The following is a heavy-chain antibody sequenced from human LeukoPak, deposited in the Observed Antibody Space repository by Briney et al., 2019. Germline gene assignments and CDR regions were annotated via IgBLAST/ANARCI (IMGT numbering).Heavy chain of an antibody. J-gene: IGHJ4*02. CDR2: ISGNGGGT. V-gene: IGHV3-20*04. CDR3: ARGSHAPFDC. CDR1: GFTFDDYG. Sequence: PGGSLRLSCAGSGFTFDDYGMSWVRQAPGRGLDLVSGISGNGGGTGYVDSVKGRFTISRDNAKNSLYLQMNSLRAEDTALYYCARGSHAPFDCWGQGTLVTVSS. D-gene: IGHD6-19*01.